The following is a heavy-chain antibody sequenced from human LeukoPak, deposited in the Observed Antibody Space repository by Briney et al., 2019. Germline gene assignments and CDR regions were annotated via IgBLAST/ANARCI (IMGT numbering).Heavy chain of an antibody. Sequence: GGSLRLSCAASGFTFSSYGMSWVRQAPGKGLEWVSAISGSGGSTYYADSVKGRFTISRDNSKNTLYLQMNSLRAEDTAVYYCAKEERGVLNYYDSSGYYFDYWGQGALVTVSS. CDR1: GFTFSSYG. V-gene: IGHV3-23*01. D-gene: IGHD3-22*01. J-gene: IGHJ4*02. CDR2: ISGSGGST. CDR3: AKEERGVLNYYDSSGYYFDY.